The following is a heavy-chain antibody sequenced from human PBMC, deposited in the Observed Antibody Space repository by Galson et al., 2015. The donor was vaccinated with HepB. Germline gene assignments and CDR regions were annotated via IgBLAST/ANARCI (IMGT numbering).Heavy chain of an antibody. J-gene: IGHJ4*02. V-gene: IGHV5-10-1*01. CDR3: ATLCGQWGHFDY. Sequence: SGAEVKKPGESLRISCKGSGYSFTSYCTSWVRQMPGKGLEWMGRIDPTDSYTNYSPSFQGHVPNSADKSNSTAYLQWSGLKASDTAMYYCATLCGQWGHFDYWGQGTLVTVSS. CDR2: IDPTDSYT. CDR1: GYSFTSYC. D-gene: IGHD1-26*01.